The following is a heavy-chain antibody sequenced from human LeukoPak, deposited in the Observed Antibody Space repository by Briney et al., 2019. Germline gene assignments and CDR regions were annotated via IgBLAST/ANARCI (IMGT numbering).Heavy chain of an antibody. CDR1: GDSVSSNSAA. V-gene: IGHV6-1*01. D-gene: IGHD6-6*01. Sequence: SQTLSLTCALSGDSVSSNSAAWNWIRQSPSRGLEWLGRTYYRSKWYNDYAVSVKSRITINPDTSKNQFYLQLNSVTPEDTAVYYCAREPLIAARRPNFYYYGMDVWGQGTTVTVSS. J-gene: IGHJ6*02. CDR2: TYYRSKWYN. CDR3: AREPLIAARRPNFYYYGMDV.